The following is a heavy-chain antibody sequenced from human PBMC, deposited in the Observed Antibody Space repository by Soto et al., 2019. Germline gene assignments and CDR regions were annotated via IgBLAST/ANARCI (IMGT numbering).Heavy chain of an antibody. CDR2: INHSGST. CDR1: GGSFSGYY. CDR3: ARGGYCSGGSCYTTFDY. D-gene: IGHD2-15*01. V-gene: IGHV4-34*01. Sequence: SETLSLTCAVYGGSFSGYYWSWIRQPPGKGLEWIGEINHSGSTNYNPSLKSRVTISVDTSKNQFSLKLSSVTAADTAVYYCARGGYCSGGSCYTTFDYWGQGTLVTVSS. J-gene: IGHJ4*02.